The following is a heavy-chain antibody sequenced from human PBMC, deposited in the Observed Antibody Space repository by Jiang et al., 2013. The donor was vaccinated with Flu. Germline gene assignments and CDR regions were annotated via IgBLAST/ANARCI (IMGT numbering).Heavy chain of an antibody. CDR1: GGSMSSYY. D-gene: IGHD3-16*01. CDR2: IYYTGIT. Sequence: LLKPSETLSLTCTVSGGSMSSYYWSWIRQPPGKGLELLGYIYYTGITNYNPSLKSRVTISLDTSKNQFSLSLSSVTAADTAVYYCARRPRRGEGGLWYFDLWGRGTLATVSS. CDR3: ARRPRRGEGGLWYFDL. V-gene: IGHV4-59*01. J-gene: IGHJ2*01.